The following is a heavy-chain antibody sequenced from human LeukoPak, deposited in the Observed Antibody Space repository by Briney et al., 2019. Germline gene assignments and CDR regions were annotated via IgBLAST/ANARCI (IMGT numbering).Heavy chain of an antibody. CDR3: ARPSTYYYDSSSPQGYFQH. J-gene: IGHJ1*01. CDR1: GFTFSSYS. V-gene: IGHV3-48*01. D-gene: IGHD3-22*01. Sequence: GGSLRLSCAASGFTFSSYSMNWVRQAPGKGLEWVSYISSSSSTIYYADSVKGRFTISRDNSKNTLYLQMNSLRAEDTAVYYCARPSTYYYDSSSPQGYFQHWDQGTLVTVSS. CDR2: ISSSSSTI.